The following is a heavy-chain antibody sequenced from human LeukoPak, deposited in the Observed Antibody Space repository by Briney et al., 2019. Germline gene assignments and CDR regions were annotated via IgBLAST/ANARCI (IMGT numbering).Heavy chain of an antibody. J-gene: IGHJ4*02. CDR1: GYTFTSYG. V-gene: IGHV1-18*01. CDR2: ISAYNGNT. D-gene: IGHD3-10*01. Sequence: GASVKVSCKASGYTFTSYGISWVRQAPGQGLEWMGWISAYNGNTNYAQKLQGRVTMTTDTSTSTAYMELRSLRSEDTAVYYCTRERERGTYFIWGQGTLVTVSS. CDR3: TRERERGTYFI.